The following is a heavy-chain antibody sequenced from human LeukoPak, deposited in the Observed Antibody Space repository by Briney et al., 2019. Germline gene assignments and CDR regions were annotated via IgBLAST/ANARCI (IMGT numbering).Heavy chain of an antibody. CDR2: IYYTGST. CDR3: ARGGTYNDILSFDP. CDR1: GGSISYYY. D-gene: IGHD3-9*01. V-gene: IGHV4-59*01. Sequence: SETLSLTCTVSGGSISYYYWTWIRQSPGTGLEWIGQIYYTGSTYYNPSLKRRVTISVDTSRNQFSLTLTSVTAADTAVYHCARGGTYNDILSFDPWGQGTLVTVSS. J-gene: IGHJ5*02.